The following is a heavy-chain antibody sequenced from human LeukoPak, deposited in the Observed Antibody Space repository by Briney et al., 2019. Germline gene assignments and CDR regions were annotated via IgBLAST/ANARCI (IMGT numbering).Heavy chain of an antibody. V-gene: IGHV1-8*01. J-gene: IGHJ4*02. D-gene: IGHD6-19*01. CDR2: MSPNSGKT. CDR3: ARALSGCVLCFDY. Sequence: ASVKVSCKASGYTFTGYDINWLRQATGQGLAWMGWMSPNSGKTGYAQKFQGRVTMTRNTSIGTAYMELTSLRSEDTAVYYCARALSGCVLCFDYWGQGTLVTVSS. CDR1: GYTFTGYD.